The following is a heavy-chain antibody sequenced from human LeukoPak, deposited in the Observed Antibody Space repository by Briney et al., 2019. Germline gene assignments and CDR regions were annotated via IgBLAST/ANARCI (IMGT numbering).Heavy chain of an antibody. CDR2: ISGSGGST. CDR3: VRITMVRGAPADYYYYYGMDV. Sequence: PGGSLRLSCAASGFTFSSYAMSWVRQAPGKGLEWVSAISGSGGSTYYADSVKGRFTISRDNSKNTLYLQMNSLRAEDTAVYYCVRITMVRGAPADYYYYYGMDVWGQGTMVTVSS. CDR1: GFTFSSYA. V-gene: IGHV3-23*01. J-gene: IGHJ6*02. D-gene: IGHD3-10*01.